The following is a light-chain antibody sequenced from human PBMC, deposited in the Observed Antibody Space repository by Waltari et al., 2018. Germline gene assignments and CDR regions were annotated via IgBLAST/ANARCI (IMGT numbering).Light chain of an antibody. Sequence: EIVLTQSPGTLSLSQGERVTLSCRASQSVGRTLAWYQQKPGQAPRLLIYGASSRATDIPDRFSGSGSGTDFSLTINRLEPEDFAVYFCQHYVRLPATFGQGTKVEIK. J-gene: IGKJ1*01. CDR3: QHYVRLPAT. V-gene: IGKV3-20*01. CDR2: GAS. CDR1: QSVGRT.